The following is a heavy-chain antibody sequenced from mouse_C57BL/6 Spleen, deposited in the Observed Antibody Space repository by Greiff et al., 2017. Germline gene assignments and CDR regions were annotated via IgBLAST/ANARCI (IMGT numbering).Heavy chain of an antibody. D-gene: IGHD2-1*01. CDR3: ARMLYGNYEGFAY. J-gene: IGHJ3*01. Sequence: QVQLQQPGAELVMPGASVKLSCKASGYTFTSYWMHWVKQRPGQGLEWIGEIDPSDSYTNYNQKFKGKSTLTVDKSSSTAYMQLSSLTSEDSAVYYCARMLYGNYEGFAYWGQGTLVTVSA. V-gene: IGHV1-69*01. CDR1: GYTFTSYW. CDR2: IDPSDSYT.